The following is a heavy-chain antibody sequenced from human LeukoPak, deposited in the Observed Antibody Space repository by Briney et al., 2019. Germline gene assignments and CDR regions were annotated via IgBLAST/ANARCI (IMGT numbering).Heavy chain of an antibody. CDR3: ARGVSLGYFDY. CDR2: IYYSGST. CDR1: GGPISSYY. V-gene: IGHV4-59*01. J-gene: IGHJ4*02. Sequence: PSETLSLTCTVSGGPISSYYWSWIRQPPGKGLEWMGYIYYSGSTNYNPSLERRVTISVDTSKNLFSLKLSSVTAADTAGYYGARGVSLGYFDYWGQGTLVTVSS. D-gene: IGHD3-10*01.